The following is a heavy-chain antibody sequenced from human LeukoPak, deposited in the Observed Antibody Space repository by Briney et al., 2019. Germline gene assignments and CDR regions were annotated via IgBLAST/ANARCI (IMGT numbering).Heavy chain of an antibody. Sequence: ASETLSLTCAVYGGSFSGYYWSWIRQPPGKGLEWIGEINHSGSTNYNPSLKSRVTISVDTSKNQFSLKLSSVTAADTAVYYCARGPEIQLWLPHYYYYGMDVWGQGTTVTVSS. CDR3: ARGPEIQLWLPHYYYYGMDV. CDR2: INHSGST. V-gene: IGHV4-34*01. CDR1: GGSFSGYY. J-gene: IGHJ6*02. D-gene: IGHD5-18*01.